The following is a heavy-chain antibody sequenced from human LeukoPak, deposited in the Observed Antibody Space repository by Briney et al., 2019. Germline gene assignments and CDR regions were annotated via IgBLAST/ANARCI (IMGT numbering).Heavy chain of an antibody. Sequence: PSQTLSLTCTVSGGSISSGAYYWSWIRQHPGKGLEWIGYIDYSGTTYYNPSLKSRVTISIDTSKNQFSLKLSSVTAADTAVYYCARDDGYYYDSSDYRRAFDIWGQGTMVTVSS. CDR2: IDYSGTT. D-gene: IGHD3-22*01. J-gene: IGHJ3*02. V-gene: IGHV4-31*03. CDR3: ARDDGYYYDSSDYRRAFDI. CDR1: GGSISSGAYY.